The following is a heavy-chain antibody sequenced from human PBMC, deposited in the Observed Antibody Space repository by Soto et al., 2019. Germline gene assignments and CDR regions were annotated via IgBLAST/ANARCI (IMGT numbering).Heavy chain of an antibody. Sequence: SDTLSLTRTVPGGSISSYYWTWIRQPPGKGLDWIGYIYYSGSTNYNPSLKSRVTISVDTSKDQFSLKLSSVTAADTAVYYCARTPAGGYYWDYYYGMDVWGQGTTVT. D-gene: IGHD3-22*01. CDR1: GGSISSYY. CDR2: IYYSGST. J-gene: IGHJ6*02. CDR3: ARTPAGGYYWDYYYGMDV. V-gene: IGHV4-59*07.